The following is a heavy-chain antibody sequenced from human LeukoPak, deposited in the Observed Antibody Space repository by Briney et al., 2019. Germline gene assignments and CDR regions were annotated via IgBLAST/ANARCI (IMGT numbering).Heavy chain of an antibody. V-gene: IGHV3-48*04. D-gene: IGHD3-3*01. CDR1: GFTFSSYS. CDR3: ARPLNYDFWSGYYYSLDV. Sequence: GGSLRLSCAASGFTFSSYSMNWVRQAPGKGLEWVSYISSSSSTIYYADSVKGRFTISRDNAKNSLYLQMNSLRAEDTAVYYCARPLNYDFWSGYYYSLDVWGKGTTVTVST. J-gene: IGHJ6*04. CDR2: ISSSSSTI.